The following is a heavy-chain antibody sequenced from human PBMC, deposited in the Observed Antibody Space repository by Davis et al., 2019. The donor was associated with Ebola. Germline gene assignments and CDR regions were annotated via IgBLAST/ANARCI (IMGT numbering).Heavy chain of an antibody. Sequence: GESLKISCAASGFTFSSYWMHWVRQAPGKGLVWVSRINSDGSSTSYADSVKGRFTISRDNAKNTLYLQMNSLRAEDTAVYYCARESRGGIDYWGQGTLVTVSS. J-gene: IGHJ4*02. CDR2: INSDGSST. D-gene: IGHD1-26*01. CDR1: GFTFSSYW. CDR3: ARESRGGIDY. V-gene: IGHV3-74*01.